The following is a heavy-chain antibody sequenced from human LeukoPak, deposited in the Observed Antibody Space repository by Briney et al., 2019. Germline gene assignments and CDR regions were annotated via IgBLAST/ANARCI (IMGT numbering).Heavy chain of an antibody. J-gene: IGHJ5*02. V-gene: IGHV3-23*01. Sequence: GGSLRLSCAASGFTFSSYAMSWVRQAPGKGLEWVSAISGSGGSTYCAASVKGRFTISRDNSKNTLFLQMNSLRAEDTALYYCAKGRQLVTDWFDPWGQGTLVTVSS. CDR3: AKGRQLVTDWFDP. CDR1: GFTFSSYA. CDR2: ISGSGGST. D-gene: IGHD6-6*01.